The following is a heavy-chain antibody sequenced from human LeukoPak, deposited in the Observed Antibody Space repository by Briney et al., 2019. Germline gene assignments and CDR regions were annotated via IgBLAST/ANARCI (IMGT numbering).Heavy chain of an antibody. CDR3: AKNSHDFWSGYWGH. D-gene: IGHD3-3*01. V-gene: IGHV3-23*01. CDR2: ISGSGGTT. J-gene: IGHJ4*02. Sequence: GGSLRLSCAASGFIFSTYAMSWVRQAPGKGLEWVSTISGSGGTTYYADSVKGRFTISRDNSKNTLYLQMNSLRAEDTAVYYCAKNSHDFWSGYWGHWGQGSLVTVSS. CDR1: GFIFSTYA.